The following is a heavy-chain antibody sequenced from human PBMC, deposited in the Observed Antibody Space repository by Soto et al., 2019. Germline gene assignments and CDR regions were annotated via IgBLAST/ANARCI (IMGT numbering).Heavy chain of an antibody. CDR2: IYHSVST. J-gene: IGHJ1*01. CDR3: PRASGSGYYKYFQH. V-gene: IGHV4-30-2*01. D-gene: IGHD3-22*01. CDR1: GGSISSGGSS. Sequence: PSETLSLTCAVSGGSISSGGSSCSWIRQRPGKGLAWIGYIYHSVSTYYNPSLKIRVTISVHRSNNQFSLKLSSVPAADTAVYYFPRASGSGYYKYFQHWGQGTLVTAAS.